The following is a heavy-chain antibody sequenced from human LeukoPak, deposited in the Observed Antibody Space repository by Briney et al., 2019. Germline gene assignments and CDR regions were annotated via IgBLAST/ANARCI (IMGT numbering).Heavy chain of an antibody. CDR1: GFTFSSYA. J-gene: IGHJ4*02. D-gene: IGHD3-22*01. CDR3: AKLRGYYDSSGYFDY. V-gene: IGHV3-23*01. Sequence: PGGSLRLSCAASGFTFSSYAMSWVRQAPGKGLEWVSAISGSGGSTYYADSVKGRFTISRDNSKNTLYLQMNSLRAEDTAVYYCAKLRGYYDSSGYFDYWGQGTLVTVSS. CDR2: ISGSGGST.